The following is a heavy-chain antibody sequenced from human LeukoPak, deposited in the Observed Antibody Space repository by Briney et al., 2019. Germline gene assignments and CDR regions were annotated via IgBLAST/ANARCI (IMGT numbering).Heavy chain of an antibody. CDR1: GGSFSGYY. Sequence: SETLSLTCAVYGGSFSGYYWSWIRQPPGKGLEWIGEINHSGSTNYNPSLKSRVIISVDTSTNQFSLKLSSVTASDTAVYYCARVGVVIAATQLDYWGQGTLVTVSS. J-gene: IGHJ4*02. D-gene: IGHD2-15*01. V-gene: IGHV4-34*01. CDR2: INHSGST. CDR3: ARVGVVIAATQLDY.